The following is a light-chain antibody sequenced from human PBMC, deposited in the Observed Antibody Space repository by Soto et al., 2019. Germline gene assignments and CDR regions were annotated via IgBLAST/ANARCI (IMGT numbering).Light chain of an antibody. CDR2: ASS. Sequence: DIQLTQSPPSLSASVGHRLTITCQASQDISIYFSWYQQRPGNDPKLLISASSNLETVVPSRFSGSGSGTHFTFTISTQLPEDFATYYCQQYDLLPLTFGGGTKVE. V-gene: IGKV1-33*01. CDR1: QDISIY. CDR3: QQYDLLPLT. J-gene: IGKJ4*01.